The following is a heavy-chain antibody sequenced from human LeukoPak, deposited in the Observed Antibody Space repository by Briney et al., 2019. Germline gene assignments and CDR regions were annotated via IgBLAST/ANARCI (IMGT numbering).Heavy chain of an antibody. V-gene: IGHV3-66*01. J-gene: IGHJ6*03. Sequence: GGSLRLSRAASGFTVSSNYINWVRQAPGKGLEWVSVIYSGGSTYYADSVKGRFTISRDNSKNTLYLQMNSLRAEDTAVYYCARSPAGANYYLDVWGKGTTVTISS. CDR2: IYSGGST. CDR1: GFTVSSNY. D-gene: IGHD1-14*01. CDR3: ARSPAGANYYLDV.